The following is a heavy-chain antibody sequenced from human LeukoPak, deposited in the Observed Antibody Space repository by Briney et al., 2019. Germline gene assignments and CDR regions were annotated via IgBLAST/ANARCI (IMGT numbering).Heavy chain of an antibody. V-gene: IGHV3-7*01. D-gene: IGHD5-18*01. CDR1: GFTFSSYW. CDR3: ARDLSGVTGYTYGRGIDY. Sequence: PGGSLRLSCAASGFTFSSYWMSWVRQAPGKGLEWVAKIKKDGSEKYYVDSVKGRFTISRDNAKTSLYLQMNSLRAEDTAVYYCARDLSGVTGYTYGRGIDYWGQGTLVTVSS. CDR2: IKKDGSEK. J-gene: IGHJ4*02.